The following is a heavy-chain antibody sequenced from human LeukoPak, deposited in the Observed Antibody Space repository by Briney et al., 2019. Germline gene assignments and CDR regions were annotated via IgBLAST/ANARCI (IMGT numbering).Heavy chain of an antibody. J-gene: IGHJ4*02. V-gene: IGHV4-59*01. Sequence: SETLSLTCTVSGGSISTYYWSWIRQPPGKGLEWIGYIYYSGSTNYNPSLKSRVTISVDTSKNQFSLKLSSVTAADTAVYYCARVGRGTFDYWGQGTLVTVSS. CDR1: GGSISTYY. CDR2: IYYSGST. CDR3: ARVGRGTFDY.